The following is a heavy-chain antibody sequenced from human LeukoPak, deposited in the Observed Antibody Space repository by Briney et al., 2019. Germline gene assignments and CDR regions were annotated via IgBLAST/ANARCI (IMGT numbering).Heavy chain of an antibody. V-gene: IGHV3-20*04. D-gene: IGHD1-7*01. J-gene: IGHJ6*03. CDR1: GFTFDDYG. CDR2: INWNGGST. CDR3: ARDRDVELNFYMGV. Sequence: PGGSLRLSCAASGFTFDDYGMSWVRHAPGKGLEWVSGINWNGGSTGYADSVKGRFTISRDNAKNSLYLQMNSLRAEDTALYYCARDRDVELNFYMGVWGKGTTVTVSS.